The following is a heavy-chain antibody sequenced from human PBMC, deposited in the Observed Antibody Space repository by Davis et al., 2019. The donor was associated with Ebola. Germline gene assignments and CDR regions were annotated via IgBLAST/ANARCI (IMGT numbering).Heavy chain of an antibody. J-gene: IGHJ6*04. CDR3: AREEIVVVAATNYYYGMDV. V-gene: IGHV1-8*01. CDR1: GYTFTSYD. Sequence: AASVKVSCKASGYTFTSYDINWVRQATGQGLEWMGWMNPNSGKTGYAQKFQGRVTMTRNTSISTAYMELSSLRYEDTAVYYCAREEIVVVAATNYYYGMDVWGKGTTVTVSP. D-gene: IGHD2-15*01. CDR2: MNPNSGKT.